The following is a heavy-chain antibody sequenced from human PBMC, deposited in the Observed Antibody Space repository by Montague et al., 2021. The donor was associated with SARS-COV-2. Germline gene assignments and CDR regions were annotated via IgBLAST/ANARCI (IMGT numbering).Heavy chain of an antibody. D-gene: IGHD3-16*02. J-gene: IGHJ4*02. Sequence: SLRLSCSASGFTFSSYAMHWVRQAPGKGLEWVAVISYDGSNKYYADSVKGRFTISRDNSKNTPYLQMNSLRAEDTAVYYCARDSYDYVWGSYRYIYWGQGTLVTVSS. CDR2: ISYDGSNK. CDR3: ARDSYDYVWGSYRYIY. CDR1: GFTFSSYA. V-gene: IGHV3-30*04.